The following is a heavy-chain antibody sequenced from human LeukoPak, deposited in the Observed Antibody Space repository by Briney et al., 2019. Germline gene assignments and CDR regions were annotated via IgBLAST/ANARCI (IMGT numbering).Heavy chain of an antibody. CDR2: ISSSSSYI. D-gene: IGHD3-10*01. CDR3: ARYNYGSGSYSDY. J-gene: IGHJ4*02. Sequence: GGSLRLSCAASGFTFSSYSMNWVRQAPGKGLEWVSSISSSSSYIYYADSVKGRFTISRDNAKNSLYLQMNNLRAEDTAVYYCARYNYGSGSYSDYWGQGTLVTDSS. CDR1: GFTFSSYS. V-gene: IGHV3-21*04.